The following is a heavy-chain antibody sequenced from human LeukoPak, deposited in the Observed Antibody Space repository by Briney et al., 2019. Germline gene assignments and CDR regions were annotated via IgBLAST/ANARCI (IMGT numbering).Heavy chain of an antibody. CDR2: ISSNGGST. Sequence: PGGSLRLSCAASGFTFSSYAMHWVRQAPGKGLEYVSAISSNGGSTYYANSVKRRFTISRDNSKNTLYLQMGSLRAEDMAVYYCARAGEGYYDFWSGYYTGRPHFDYWGQGTLVTVSS. V-gene: IGHV3-64*01. J-gene: IGHJ4*02. CDR1: GFTFSSYA. CDR3: ARAGEGYYDFWSGYYTGRPHFDY. D-gene: IGHD3-3*01.